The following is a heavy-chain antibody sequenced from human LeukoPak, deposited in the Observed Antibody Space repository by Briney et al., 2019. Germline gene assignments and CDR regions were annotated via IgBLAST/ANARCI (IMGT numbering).Heavy chain of an antibody. CDR1: GFTFSRYG. V-gene: IGHV3-30*03. CDR2: ISDDGGYK. D-gene: IGHD6-13*01. Sequence: GGSLRLSCAASGFTFSRYGMNWVRQAPGKGLEWVAAISDDGGYKSYADSVKGRFTISRDNSKNTLYLQMNSLRAEDTAIYFCARVGYSSSWSHFDYWGQGTLVTVSS. CDR3: ARVGYSSSWSHFDY. J-gene: IGHJ4*02.